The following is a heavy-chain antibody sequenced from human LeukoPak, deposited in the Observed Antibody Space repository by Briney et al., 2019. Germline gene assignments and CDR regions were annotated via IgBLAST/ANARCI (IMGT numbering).Heavy chain of an antibody. CDR1: GFTFSSYA. D-gene: IGHD6-6*01. J-gene: IGHJ4*02. CDR2: ISGSGGST. Sequence: GGSLRLSCAASGFTFSSYAMSWVRQAPGKGLEWVSAISGSGGSTYYADSVKGRFTISRDNSRNTLYLQMNSLRAEDTAVYYCAKGCIAARRPGYLDYWGQGTLVTVSS. V-gene: IGHV3-23*01. CDR3: AKGCIAARRPGYLDY.